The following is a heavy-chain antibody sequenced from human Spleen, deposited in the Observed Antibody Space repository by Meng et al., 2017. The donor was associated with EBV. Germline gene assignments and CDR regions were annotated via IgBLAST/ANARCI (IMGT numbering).Heavy chain of an antibody. Sequence: QLQESGPGLVQPSETLSLTCTASGASVRNRNYYWAWIRQPPGKGLEWVGSVSYSATTHYNPSLKSRVTISVDTSKNHFSLRLTSVTAADTSVYFCASPVEYSSSPWDYWGQGALVTVSS. CDR1: GASVRNRNYY. J-gene: IGHJ4*02. V-gene: IGHV4-39*02. D-gene: IGHD4-11*01. CDR2: VSYSATT. CDR3: ASPVEYSSSPWDY.